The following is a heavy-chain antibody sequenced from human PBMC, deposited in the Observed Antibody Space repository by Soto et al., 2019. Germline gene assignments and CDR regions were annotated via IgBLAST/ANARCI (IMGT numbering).Heavy chain of an antibody. D-gene: IGHD2-8*01. Sequence: GASVKVSCKASGYTFTSYDINWVRQATGQGLEWMGMINPSGGSTDYAQKFRGRVTMTRDTSTGTVYMELSSLRSEDTAVYYCARPPFPGCINAVCYPFDYWGQGTLVTVSS. CDR1: GYTFTSYD. CDR2: INPSGGST. V-gene: IGHV1-46*01. CDR3: ARPPFPGCINAVCYPFDY. J-gene: IGHJ4*02.